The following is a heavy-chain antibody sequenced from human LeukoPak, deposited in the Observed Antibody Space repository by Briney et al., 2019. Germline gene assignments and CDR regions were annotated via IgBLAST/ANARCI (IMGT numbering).Heavy chain of an antibody. J-gene: IGHJ4*02. CDR1: GFTFSNYW. D-gene: IGHD2-2*01. CDR3: ARDSPSYYGWVGPIDY. CDR2: IKYDGSEK. Sequence: GGSLRLSCAASGFTFSNYWMSWVRQAPGKGLEWVAKIKYDGSEKNYVDSVKGRFTISRDNAKNSLYLQMNSLRAEDTAVYYCARDSPSYYGWVGPIDYWGQGTLVTVSS. V-gene: IGHV3-7*01.